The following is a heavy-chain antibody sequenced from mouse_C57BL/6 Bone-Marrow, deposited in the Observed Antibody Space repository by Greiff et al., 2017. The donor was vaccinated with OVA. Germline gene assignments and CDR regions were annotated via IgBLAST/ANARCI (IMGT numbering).Heavy chain of an antibody. CDR3: AILLLWLRPRGLDY. CDR2: IHPSDSDT. Sequence: VQLQQPGAELVKPGASVKVSCKASGYTFTSYWMHWVKQRPGQGLEWIGRIHPSDSDTNYNQKFKGKATLTVDKSSSTAYMQLSILTSEDSAVYYCAILLLWLRPRGLDYWGQGTTLTVSS. J-gene: IGHJ2*01. D-gene: IGHD2-2*01. CDR1: GYTFTSYW. V-gene: IGHV1-74*01.